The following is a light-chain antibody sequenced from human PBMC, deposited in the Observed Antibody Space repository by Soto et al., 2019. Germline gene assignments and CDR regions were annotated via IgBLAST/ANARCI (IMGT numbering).Light chain of an antibody. CDR1: SSNIGKNH. CDR3: GTWDSSLTAVL. V-gene: IGLV1-51*02. CDR2: ESN. J-gene: IGLJ2*01. Sequence: QSALTQPPSVSAAPGQKVTISCSGSSSNIGKNHVSWYQQVPGTAPKLLIYESNKRPSGIPDRFSGSKSGTSATLGIAGLQTGDEADYYCGTWDSSLTAVLFGGGTK.